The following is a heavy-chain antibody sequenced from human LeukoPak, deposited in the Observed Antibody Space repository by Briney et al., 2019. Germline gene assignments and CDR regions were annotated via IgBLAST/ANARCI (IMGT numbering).Heavy chain of an antibody. CDR1: GYTFTSYD. D-gene: IGHD5-18*01. CDR2: MNPNSGNT. J-gene: IGHJ6*02. Sequence: ASVKVSCKASGYTFTSYDINWVRQATGQGLEWMGWMNPNSGNTGYAQKFQGRVTMTRNTSISTAYMELSSLRSEDTAVYYCARVLAESDGTARIFYYYYGMDVWGQGTTVTVS. V-gene: IGHV1-8*01. CDR3: ARVLAESDGTARIFYYYYGMDV.